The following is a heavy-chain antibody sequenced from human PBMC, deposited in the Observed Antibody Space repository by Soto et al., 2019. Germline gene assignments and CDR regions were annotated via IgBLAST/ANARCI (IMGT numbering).Heavy chain of an antibody. V-gene: IGHV4-31*03. D-gene: IGHD3-3*01. CDR3: ARDRRGYDFWSGYSPVMDGMDV. CDR2: IYYSGST. J-gene: IGHJ6*02. CDR1: GACVLSGGDY. Sequence: LGISFSVSGACVLSGGDYWSWIHAHPGKGLEWIGYIYYSGSTYYNPSLKSRVTISVDTSKNQFSLKLSSVTAADTDVYYCARDRRGYDFWSGYSPVMDGMDVSGQGTKVTVFS.